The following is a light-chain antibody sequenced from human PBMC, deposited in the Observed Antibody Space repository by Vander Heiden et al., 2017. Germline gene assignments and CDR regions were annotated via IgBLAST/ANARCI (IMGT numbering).Light chain of an antibody. CDR2: GVS. V-gene: IGKV1-39*01. CDR3: QQNYSTPRT. J-gene: IGKJ1*01. Sequence: DIQMTQSPSSLSPSVGDRVTITCRASQSISSYLNWYQQKPGKAPNLLIYGVSSLQSGVPSRFRGSGSGTEFTLTISSLQPEDFATYYCQQNYSTPRTFGQGTKVEIK. CDR1: QSISSY.